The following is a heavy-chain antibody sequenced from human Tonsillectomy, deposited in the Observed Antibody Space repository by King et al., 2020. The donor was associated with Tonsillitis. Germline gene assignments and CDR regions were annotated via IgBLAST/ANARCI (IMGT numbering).Heavy chain of an antibody. CDR2: ISWNRTSI. V-gene: IGHV3-9*01. CDR1: GFTFDDYA. CDR3: AKAWYNSGWCVGFGQ. Sequence: VQLVESGGGWVQPGRSLRLSCAASGFTFDDYAMHWVRQGPGKGLEWVAGISWNRTSINYADSVKGRFTISRDNAKNFLYLQMNSLRAEDTAFYYCAKAWYNSGWCVGFGQWGPGTRVTVSS. J-gene: IGHJ4*02. D-gene: IGHD6-19*01.